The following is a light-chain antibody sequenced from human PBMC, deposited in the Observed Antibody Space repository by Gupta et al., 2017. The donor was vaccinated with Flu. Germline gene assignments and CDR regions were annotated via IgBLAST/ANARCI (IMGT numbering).Light chain of an antibody. Sequence: QSALTQPASVSGSPGQSIPISCTGTSSDVGGFNYVSWHQQHPGKAPKRMIYEVSNRPSGVSTRFSGSKSGNTASLTISGRQAEDEADYYCSSYTSSSTLVFGGGTKLTVL. CDR2: EVS. CDR1: SSDVGGFNY. CDR3: SSYTSSSTLV. V-gene: IGLV2-14*01. J-gene: IGLJ2*01.